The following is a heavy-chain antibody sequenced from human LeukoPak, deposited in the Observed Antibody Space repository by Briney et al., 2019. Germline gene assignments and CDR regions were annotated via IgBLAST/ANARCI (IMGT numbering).Heavy chain of an antibody. CDR1: GFTVSSNY. CDR3: ARAPRQGGY. Sequence: GGSLRLSCAASGFTVSSNYMSWVRQAPGKGLEWVSIIYSGSGTYYADSVKGRFTISRDDSKNTLYLQMNSLRVEDTAVYYCARAPRQGGYWGQGTLVSVSS. J-gene: IGHJ4*02. D-gene: IGHD3-16*01. V-gene: IGHV3-66*01. CDR2: IYSGSGT.